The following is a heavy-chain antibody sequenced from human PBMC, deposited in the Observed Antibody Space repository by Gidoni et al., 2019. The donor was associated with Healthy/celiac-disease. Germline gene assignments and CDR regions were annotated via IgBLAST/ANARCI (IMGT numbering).Heavy chain of an antibody. J-gene: IGHJ4*02. D-gene: IGHD1-26*01. CDR2: INYSGST. CDR1: GGSISSYY. Sequence: QVQLQESGPGLVKPSETLSLTCPVPGGSISSYYWSWIRQPPGKGLEWIGYINYSGSTNYNPSLKSRVTISVDTSKNQFSLKLSSVTAADTAVYYCARMGKWELDYWGQGTLVTVSS. V-gene: IGHV4-59*01. CDR3: ARMGKWELDY.